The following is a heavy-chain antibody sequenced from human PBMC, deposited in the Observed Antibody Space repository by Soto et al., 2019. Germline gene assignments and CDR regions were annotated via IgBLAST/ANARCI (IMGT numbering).Heavy chain of an antibody. CDR2: INYDGSS. D-gene: IGHD1-26*01. CDR1: GASITSGGYS. Sequence: QLQLQESGSGLVKPSQTLSLTCAVSGASITSGGYSWRWIRQPPGKGLEWIGDINYDGSSYYNPSRRSRVAIFLDRSKNHFSLKLSSVTAADTAIYYCARESGAGATNWFDPWGQGILVTVSS. V-gene: IGHV4-30-2*01. J-gene: IGHJ5*02. CDR3: ARESGAGATNWFDP.